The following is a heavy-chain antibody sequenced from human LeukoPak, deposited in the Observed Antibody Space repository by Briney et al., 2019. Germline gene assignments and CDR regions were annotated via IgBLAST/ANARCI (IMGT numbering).Heavy chain of an antibody. CDR1: GFTFSSYA. CDR3: AKILIVGARGIDY. J-gene: IGHJ4*02. CDR2: ISGSGGST. V-gene: IGHV3-23*01. Sequence: QTGGSLRLSCAASGFTFSSYAMSCVRQAPGKGLEWVSAISGSGGSTYYADSVKGRFTISRDNSKNTLYLQMNSLRAEDTAVYYCAKILIVGARGIDYWGQGTLVTVSS. D-gene: IGHD1-26*01.